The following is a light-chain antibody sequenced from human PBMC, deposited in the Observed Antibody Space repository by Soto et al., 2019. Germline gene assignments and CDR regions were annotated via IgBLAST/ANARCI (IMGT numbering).Light chain of an antibody. Sequence: QSVLTQPPSASGSPGQSVTISCTGTSSDVGGYDYVSWYQQYPGKTPKLMIYEVSHRPSGVSNRFSGSKSDNTASLTISGLQAEDEADYYCSSYTSISTLYVFGTGTKVTVL. V-gene: IGLV2-14*01. CDR1: SSDVGGYDY. CDR2: EVS. CDR3: SSYTSISTLYV. J-gene: IGLJ1*01.